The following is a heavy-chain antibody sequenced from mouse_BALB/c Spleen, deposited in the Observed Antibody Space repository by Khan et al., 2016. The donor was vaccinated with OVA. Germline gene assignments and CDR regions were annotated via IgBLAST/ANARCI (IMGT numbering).Heavy chain of an antibody. CDR3: ARQPYYHYNIMDY. J-gene: IGHJ4*01. V-gene: IGHV2-6-1*01. CDR2: IWSDGST. Sequence: QVQLKESGPGLAAPSQSLSITCTISGFSLTSYGVHWVRQSPGKGLEWLVVIWSDGSTTYNSALKSRLTITKDNSQSQVFLKMNSLQTDDTAIYFCARQPYYHYNIMDYWGQGTSVTVSS. CDR1: GFSLTSYG. D-gene: IGHD2-10*01.